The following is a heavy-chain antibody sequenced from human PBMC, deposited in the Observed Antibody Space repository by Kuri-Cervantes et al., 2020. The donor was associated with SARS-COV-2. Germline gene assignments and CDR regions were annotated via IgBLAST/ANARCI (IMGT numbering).Heavy chain of an antibody. D-gene: IGHD3-10*01. Sequence: GESLKISCAASGFTFSSCAMSWVRQAPGKGLEWVSAISGSGGSTYYADSVKGRFTISRDNSKNTLYLQMNSLRAEDTAVYYCAKPGITMVRGVIYWFDPWGQGTLVTVSS. CDR1: GFTFSSCA. J-gene: IGHJ5*02. CDR2: ISGSGGST. CDR3: AKPGITMVRGVIYWFDP. V-gene: IGHV3-23*01.